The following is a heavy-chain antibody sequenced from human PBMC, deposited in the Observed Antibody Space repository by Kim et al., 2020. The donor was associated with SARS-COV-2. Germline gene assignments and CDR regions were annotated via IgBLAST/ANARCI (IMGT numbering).Heavy chain of an antibody. CDR3: AKDTGYSYGREGLYYFDY. D-gene: IGHD5-18*01. V-gene: IGHV3-23*01. CDR1: GFTFSSYA. CDR2: ISGSGGST. Sequence: GGSLRLSCAASGFTFSSYAMSWVRQAPGKGLEWVSAISGSGGSTYYADSVKGRFTISRDNSKNTLYLQMNSLRAEDTAVYYCAKDTGYSYGREGLYYFDYWGQGTLVTVSS. J-gene: IGHJ4*02.